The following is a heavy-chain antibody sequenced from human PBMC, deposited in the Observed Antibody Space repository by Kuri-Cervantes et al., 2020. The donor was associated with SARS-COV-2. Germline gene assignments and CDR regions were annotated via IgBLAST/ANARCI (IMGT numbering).Heavy chain of an antibody. CDR1: GVSISSYY. CDR2: IYYSGST. J-gene: IGHJ5*02. CDR3: AYSIAATSRWFGP. Sequence: ESLKISCTVSGVSISSYYCSWIRQPPGKGLEWIGNIYYSGSTNYNPSLKSRVTISVDTSKNQFSLKVRSVTAADTAVYYCAYSIAATSRWFGPWGQGTLVTVSS. D-gene: IGHD6-13*01. V-gene: IGHV4-59*01.